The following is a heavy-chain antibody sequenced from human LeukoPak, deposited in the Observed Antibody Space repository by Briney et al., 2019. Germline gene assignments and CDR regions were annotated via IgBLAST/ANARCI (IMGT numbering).Heavy chain of an antibody. V-gene: IGHV4-59*01. CDR3: ARIVVAPAAHRAYYFDY. J-gene: IGHJ4*02. D-gene: IGHD2-2*01. Sequence: SETLSLTCTVSGGSISSYYWSWIRQPPGKGLEWIGYIYYSGSTNYNPSLKSRVTISVDTSKNQFSLKLSSVTAADTAVYYCARIVVAPAAHRAYYFDYWGQGTLVTVSS. CDR2: IYYSGST. CDR1: GGSISSYY.